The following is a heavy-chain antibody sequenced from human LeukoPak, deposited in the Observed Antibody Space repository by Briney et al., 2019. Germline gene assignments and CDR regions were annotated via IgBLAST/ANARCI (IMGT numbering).Heavy chain of an antibody. CDR1: GFTFSTYY. CDR3: AAQRAVGFDY. V-gene: IGHV3-7*01. Sequence: EGSLRLSCAASGFTFSTYYMTWVRQAPGKGLEWVANIKQDGSQKYYVDSVQGRFTISRDNAKNSLYLQMNSLRAEDTAVYYCAAQRAVGFDYWGQGTPVTVSS. CDR2: IKQDGSQK. J-gene: IGHJ4*02. D-gene: IGHD6-19*01.